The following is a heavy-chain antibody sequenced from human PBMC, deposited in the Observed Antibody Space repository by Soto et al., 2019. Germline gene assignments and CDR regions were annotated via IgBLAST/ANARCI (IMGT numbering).Heavy chain of an antibody. Sequence: SETLSLTCAFYGWSFSGYYWSWIRQPPGKGLEWIGEINHSGSTNYNPSLKSRVTISVDTSKNQFSLKLSSVTAADTAVYYCARGQDTGNYYYYMDVWGKGTTVTVSS. CDR3: ARGQDTGNYYYYMDV. J-gene: IGHJ6*03. CDR1: GWSFSGYY. V-gene: IGHV4-34*01. CDR2: INHSGST. D-gene: IGHD2-15*01.